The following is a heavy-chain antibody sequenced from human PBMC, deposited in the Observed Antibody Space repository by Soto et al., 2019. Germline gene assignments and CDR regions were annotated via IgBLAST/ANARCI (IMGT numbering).Heavy chain of an antibody. Sequence: PSETLSLTCTVSGSPISSGYYWGWIRQPPGKGLEWIGSIYHSGSTSYNPPLKSRVTISVDSSKTHFSLRLTSVTAADTAVYCCARTWSNYDFWEVWGQGTTVTVSS. CDR3: ARTWSNYDFWEV. J-gene: IGHJ6*02. CDR2: IYHSGST. CDR1: GSPISSGYY. V-gene: IGHV4-38-2*02. D-gene: IGHD3-3*01.